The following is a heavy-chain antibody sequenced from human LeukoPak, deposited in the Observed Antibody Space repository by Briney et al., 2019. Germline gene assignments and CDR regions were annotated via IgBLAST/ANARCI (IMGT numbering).Heavy chain of an antibody. J-gene: IGHJ6*02. V-gene: IGHV3-48*02. Sequence: GGSLRLSCAASGFAFSSYNMNWVRQAPGKGLEWISYIGSSGSPTHYADSVRGRFTISRDNAKISLYLQMNSLRDDDTALYYCARRPYSDTSGRLSDVWGQGTTVTVSS. CDR2: IGSSGSPT. CDR3: ARRPYSDTSGRLSDV. CDR1: GFAFSSYN. D-gene: IGHD3-22*01.